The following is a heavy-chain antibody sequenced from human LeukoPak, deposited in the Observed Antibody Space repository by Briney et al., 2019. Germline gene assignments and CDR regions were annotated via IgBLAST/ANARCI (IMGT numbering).Heavy chain of an antibody. V-gene: IGHV3-74*01. D-gene: IGHD6-6*01. Sequence: GGSLRLSCAASGFSFSPYWMDWVRQAPGEGLVWVSRIKGDGSSTTYADSVKGRFTISRDNAKNTLFLQMNSLRAEDTAVYYCARGPNSNWSGLDFWGQGTLLTVSS. CDR1: GFSFSPYW. CDR2: IKGDGSST. J-gene: IGHJ4*02. CDR3: ARGPNSNWSGLDF.